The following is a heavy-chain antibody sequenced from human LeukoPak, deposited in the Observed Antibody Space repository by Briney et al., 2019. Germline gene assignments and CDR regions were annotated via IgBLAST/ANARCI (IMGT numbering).Heavy chain of an antibody. Sequence: PGGSLRLSCVGSGLTFSGFEMNWVRQAPGKGLEWVSYISSSSSTIYYADSVKGRFTISRDNAKNSLYLQMNSLRAEDTAVYYCARERTGYSSGWYNYYFDYWGQGTLVTVSS. V-gene: IGHV3-48*03. CDR2: ISSSSSTI. D-gene: IGHD6-19*01. J-gene: IGHJ4*02. CDR1: GLTFSGFE. CDR3: ARERTGYSSGWYNYYFDY.